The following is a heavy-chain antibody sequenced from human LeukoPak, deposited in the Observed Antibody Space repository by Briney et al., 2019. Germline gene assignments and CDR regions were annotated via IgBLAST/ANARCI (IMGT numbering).Heavy chain of an antibody. D-gene: IGHD1-20*01. CDR1: GYTFTSYG. CDR2: ISAYNGNT. Sequence: ASAKVSCKASGYTFTSYGISWVRQAPGQELEGMGWISAYNGNTNYAQKLQRRVTMTTDTSTSTAYMELRSLRSDDTAVYYCARARINWNRTLFLDYWGQGTLVTVSS. V-gene: IGHV1-18*01. J-gene: IGHJ4*02. CDR3: ARARINWNRTLFLDY.